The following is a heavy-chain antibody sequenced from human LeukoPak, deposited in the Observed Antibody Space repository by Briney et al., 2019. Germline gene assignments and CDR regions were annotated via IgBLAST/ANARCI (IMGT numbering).Heavy chain of an antibody. CDR1: GGSFSGYY. D-gene: IGHD2/OR15-2a*01. CDR2: INHSGST. Sequence: SETLSLTCAVYGGSFSGYYWSWIRQPPGKGLEWIGEINHSGSTNYNPSLKSRVTISVDTSKNQFSLKLSSVTAADTAVYYCARGSPVNRDYYYYYMDVWGQGTMVTVSS. CDR3: ARGSPVNRDYYYYYMDV. V-gene: IGHV4-34*01. J-gene: IGHJ6*03.